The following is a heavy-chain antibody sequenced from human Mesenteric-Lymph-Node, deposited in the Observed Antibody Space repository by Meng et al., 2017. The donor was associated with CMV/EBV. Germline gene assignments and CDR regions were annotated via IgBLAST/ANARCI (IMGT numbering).Heavy chain of an antibody. D-gene: IGHD3-3*01. Sequence: GGSLRLSCAASGFTFSSYWMSWVRQAPGKGLEWVANIKQDGSEKYYVDSVKGRFTISRDNAKNSLYLQMNSLRAEDTAVYYCARESGFRRVVRRDWFDPWGQGTLVTVSS. CDR1: GFTFSSYW. V-gene: IGHV3-7*01. CDR3: ARESGFRRVVRRDWFDP. CDR2: IKQDGSEK. J-gene: IGHJ5*02.